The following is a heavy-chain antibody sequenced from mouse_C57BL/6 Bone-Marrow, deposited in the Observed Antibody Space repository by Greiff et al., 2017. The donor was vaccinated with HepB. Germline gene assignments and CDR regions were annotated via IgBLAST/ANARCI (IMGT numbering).Heavy chain of an antibody. CDR2: INPNNGGT. CDR1: GYTFTDYY. CDR3: ARPYGNEEIAMDY. D-gene: IGHD2-1*01. V-gene: IGHV1-26*01. Sequence: EVQLQQSGPELVKPGASVKISCKASGYTFTDYYMNWVKQSHGKSLEWIGDINPNNGGTSYNQKFKGKATLTVDKSSSTACMELRSLTSEDSAVYYCARPYGNEEIAMDYWGQGTSVTVSS. J-gene: IGHJ4*01.